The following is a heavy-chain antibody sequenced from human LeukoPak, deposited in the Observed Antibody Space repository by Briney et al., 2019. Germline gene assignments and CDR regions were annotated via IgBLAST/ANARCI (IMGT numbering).Heavy chain of an antibody. CDR2: IYYSGST. CDR1: GGSISSGDYY. V-gene: IGHV4-30-4*01. Sequence: SETLSLTCTVSGGSISSGDYYWSWIRQPPGKGLEWIGYIYYSGSTYYNPSLKSRVTISVDTSKNQFSLKLSSVTAADTAVYYCTNCSGGSCPYDAFDIWDQGTMVTVSS. J-gene: IGHJ3*02. D-gene: IGHD2-15*01. CDR3: TNCSGGSCPYDAFDI.